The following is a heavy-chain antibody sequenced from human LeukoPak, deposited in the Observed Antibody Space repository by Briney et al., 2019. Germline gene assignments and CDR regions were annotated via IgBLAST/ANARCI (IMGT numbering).Heavy chain of an antibody. CDR1: GYTFTGYY. Sequence: ASVKVSCKASGYTFTGYYMHWVRQAPGQGLEWMGWINPNTGGTNYAQKFQGGVTMTRDTSITTAYMELSGLRSDDTAVYYCARDLEQWRGRMDAWGQGTTVTVSS. CDR2: INPNTGGT. D-gene: IGHD6-19*01. CDR3: ARDLEQWRGRMDA. J-gene: IGHJ6*02. V-gene: IGHV1-2*02.